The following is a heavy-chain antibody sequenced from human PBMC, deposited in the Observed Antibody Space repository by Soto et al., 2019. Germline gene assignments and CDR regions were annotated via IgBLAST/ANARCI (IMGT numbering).Heavy chain of an antibody. V-gene: IGHV4-34*01. D-gene: IGHD4-17*01. Sequence: SETLSLTCAVYGGTCSGYYWSWIRQPPGKGLEWIGEINHSGSTNYNPSLKSRVTISVDTSKNQFSLKLSSVTAADTAVYYCARITDYGDYVEVAIDYWGQGTLVTVSS. CDR3: ARITDYGDYVEVAIDY. CDR1: GGTCSGYY. CDR2: INHSGST. J-gene: IGHJ4*02.